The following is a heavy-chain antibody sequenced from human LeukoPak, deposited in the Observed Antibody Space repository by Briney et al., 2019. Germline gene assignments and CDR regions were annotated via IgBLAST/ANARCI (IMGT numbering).Heavy chain of an antibody. Sequence: PGGSLRLSCAASGFPFSDTGMIWVRQVPGRGLEWVGHIKSKTDGGTTDYAAPVEGRFSISTDEFKSTVYLQMNSLETEDTAVYYCSTATKAPISARGRWGQGTLVTVSS. CDR3: STATKAPISARGR. D-gene: IGHD6-6*01. CDR1: GFPFSDTG. V-gene: IGHV3-15*05. J-gene: IGHJ4*02. CDR2: IKSKTDGGTT.